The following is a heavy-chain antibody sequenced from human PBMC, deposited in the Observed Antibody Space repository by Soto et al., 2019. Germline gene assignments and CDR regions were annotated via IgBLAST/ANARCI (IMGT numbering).Heavy chain of an antibody. CDR1: GGSINTFY. CDR2: ILSSGST. Sequence: PSETLSLTCTVSGGSINTFYWSWVRQPAGKGLEWMARILSSGSTSFNPSLESRVAMSVDTSKNHFSLNMSPVTGADMAVYYCAREGCYSAYNFAHGIQLWSFDFWGQGALVTVSS. D-gene: IGHD5-12*01. J-gene: IGHJ4*02. CDR3: AREGCYSAYNFAHGIQLWSFDF. V-gene: IGHV4-4*07.